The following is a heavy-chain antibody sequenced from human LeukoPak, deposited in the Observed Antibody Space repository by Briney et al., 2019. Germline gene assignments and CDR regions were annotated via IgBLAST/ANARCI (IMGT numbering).Heavy chain of an antibody. CDR1: GFTFSSYS. CDR2: ITSSSSTI. V-gene: IGHV3-48*02. CDR3: ARGATPDY. Sequence: LPGGSLRLSGAASGFTFSSYSMNWVRQAQGKGLQWVSYITSSSSTIYYADSVKGRFTISRDNAKNALYLQMNSMRDEDTAVYYCARGATPDYWGQGTLVTVSS. J-gene: IGHJ4*02.